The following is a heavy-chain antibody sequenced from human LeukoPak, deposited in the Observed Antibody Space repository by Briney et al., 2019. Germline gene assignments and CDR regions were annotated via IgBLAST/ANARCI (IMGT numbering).Heavy chain of an antibody. V-gene: IGHV4-39*07. J-gene: IGHJ4*02. Sequence: SETLSLTCTVSGDSLSSNTYYWGWIRQPPGKGLEWIGHISYSGSAYYNPSLKSRVIISVDTSKNQFSLKLSSVTAADTAVYYCARDRPTYYYDIIGPIDYWGQGTLVTVSS. CDR1: GDSLSSNTYY. CDR3: ARDRPTYYYDIIGPIDY. CDR2: ISYSGSA. D-gene: IGHD3-22*01.